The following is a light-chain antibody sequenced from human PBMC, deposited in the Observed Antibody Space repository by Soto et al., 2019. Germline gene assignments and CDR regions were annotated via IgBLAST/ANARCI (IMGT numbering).Light chain of an antibody. CDR2: SAS. Sequence: EIVLTQSPGTLSLSPGERATLSCRASQSVSSTYLAWYQQKPGQAPRLLIYSASSRATGIPDRFRGSGSATDFTLTISRLEPEDFAVYYCQQYGRSPLTFGQGTKVEIK. J-gene: IGKJ1*01. V-gene: IGKV3-20*01. CDR3: QQYGRSPLT. CDR1: QSVSSTY.